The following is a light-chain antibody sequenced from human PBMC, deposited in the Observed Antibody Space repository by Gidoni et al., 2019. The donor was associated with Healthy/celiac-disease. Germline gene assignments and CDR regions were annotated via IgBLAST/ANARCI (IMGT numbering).Light chain of an antibody. CDR1: QDISNY. Sequence: DIQMTQSPSSLSASVGDRVTITCQASQDISNYVNWYQQKPGKAPKLLIYDASNLETGVTSRFSGSGSGTDFTFTISSLQPEDIATYYCQQYDNLPTFGQGTKLEIK. V-gene: IGKV1-33*01. CDR3: QQYDNLPT. J-gene: IGKJ2*01. CDR2: DAS.